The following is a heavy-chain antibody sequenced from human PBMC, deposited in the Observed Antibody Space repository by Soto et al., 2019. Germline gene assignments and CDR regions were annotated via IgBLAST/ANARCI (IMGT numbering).Heavy chain of an antibody. CDR1: GFTFSSYG. CDR3: AKDRRDGYNYLLGFDYYGMDV. Sequence: GGSLRLSCAASGFTFSSYGMHWVRQAPGKGLEWVAVISYDGSNKYYADSVKGRFTISRDNSKNTLYLQMNSLRAEDTAVYYCAKDRRDGYNYLLGFDYYGMDVWGQGTTVTVSS. V-gene: IGHV3-30*18. CDR2: ISYDGSNK. J-gene: IGHJ6*02. D-gene: IGHD5-12*01.